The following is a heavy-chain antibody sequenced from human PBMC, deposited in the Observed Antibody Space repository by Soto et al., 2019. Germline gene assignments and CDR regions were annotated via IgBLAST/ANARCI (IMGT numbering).Heavy chain of an antibody. CDR1: GFTFSSYA. CDR2: ISGSGGST. CDR3: AKDPERELQVLRFDP. J-gene: IGHJ5*02. Sequence: GGSLRLSCAASGFTFSSYAMSWVRQAPGKGLEWVSAISGSGGSTYYADSVKGRFTTSRDNSKNTLYLQMNSLRAEDTAVYYCAKDPERELQVLRFDPWGQGTLVTVS. D-gene: IGHD1-26*01. V-gene: IGHV3-23*01.